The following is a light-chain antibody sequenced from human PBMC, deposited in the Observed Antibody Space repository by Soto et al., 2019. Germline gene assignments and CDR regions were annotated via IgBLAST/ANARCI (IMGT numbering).Light chain of an antibody. CDR1: QSVSSY. V-gene: IGKV3-11*01. Sequence: EIVLTQSPATLSLSPGERATLSCRASQSVSSYLAWYQQKPGQAPRLLIYDASNRATGIPARFSGSGSGTDFTLIICSLEPEDFAVYYCQQRSNRPPLTFGGGTKVEIK. CDR3: QQRSNRPPLT. CDR2: DAS. J-gene: IGKJ4*01.